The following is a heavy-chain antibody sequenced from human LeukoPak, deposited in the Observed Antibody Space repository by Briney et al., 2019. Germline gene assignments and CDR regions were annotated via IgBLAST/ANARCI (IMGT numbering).Heavy chain of an antibody. Sequence: GASVKVSCKASGGTFSSYAISWVRQAPEQGLEWMGGIIPIFGTANYAQKFQGRVTITADKSTSTAYMELSSLRSEDTAVYYCARSAAAAGFSAEGYWGQGTLVTVSS. CDR3: ARSAAAAGFSAEGY. V-gene: IGHV1-69*06. CDR2: IIPIFGTA. D-gene: IGHD6-13*01. J-gene: IGHJ4*02. CDR1: GGTFSSYA.